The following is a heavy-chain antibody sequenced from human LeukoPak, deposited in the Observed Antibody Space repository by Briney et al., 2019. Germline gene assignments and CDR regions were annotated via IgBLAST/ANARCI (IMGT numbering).Heavy chain of an antibody. CDR3: HAPGIAAAGQNDY. J-gene: IGHJ4*02. V-gene: IGHV3-23*01. CDR2: ISGSGGST. CDR1: GFTFSSYG. Sequence: GGSLRLSCAASGFTFSSYGMSWVRPAPGKGLEWVSAISGSGGSTYYADSVKGRFTISRDNSKNTLYLQMNSLRAEDTAVYYSHAPGIAAAGQNDYWGQGTLVTVSS. D-gene: IGHD6-13*01.